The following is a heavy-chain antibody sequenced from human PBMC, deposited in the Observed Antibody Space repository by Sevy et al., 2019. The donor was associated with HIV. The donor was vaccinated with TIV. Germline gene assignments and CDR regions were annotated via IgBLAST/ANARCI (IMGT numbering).Heavy chain of an antibody. V-gene: IGHV3-48*01. CDR3: ARLSGYSSSWSYFDY. J-gene: IGHJ4*02. Sequence: GGSLRLSCAASGFTFSSYSMNWVRQAPGKGLEWVSYISSSTIYYADSVKGRFTICRDNAKNSLYLQMNSLRAEDTAVYDCARLSGYSSSWSYFDYWGQGTLVTVSS. CDR2: ISSSTI. D-gene: IGHD6-13*01. CDR1: GFTFSSYS.